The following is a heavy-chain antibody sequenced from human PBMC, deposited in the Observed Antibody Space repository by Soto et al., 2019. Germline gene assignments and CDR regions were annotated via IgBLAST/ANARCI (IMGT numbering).Heavy chain of an antibody. D-gene: IGHD2-15*01. CDR1: GGSISSSNW. CDR2: IYHSGST. J-gene: IGHJ6*02. Sequence: SETLSLTCAVSGGSISSSNWWSWVRQPPGKGLEWIGEIYHSGSTNYNPSLKSRVTISVDKSKNQFSLKLSSVTAADTAVYYCARAELVVVAATSYYYGMDVWGQGTTVTVSS. V-gene: IGHV4-4*02. CDR3: ARAELVVVAATSYYYGMDV.